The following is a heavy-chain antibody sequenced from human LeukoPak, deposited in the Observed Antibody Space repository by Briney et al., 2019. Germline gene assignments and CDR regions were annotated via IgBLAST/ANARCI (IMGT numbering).Heavy chain of an antibody. CDR1: GGSITSTSFY. CDR2: IYHTGRT. V-gene: IGHV4-39*01. CDR3: VRHFGYTSAWDLYYYVIDV. J-gene: IGHJ6*02. D-gene: IGHD6-19*01. Sequence: SSGTLSLTCTVSGGSITSTSFYWRWIRQSPGKGLEWIGSIYHTGRTYDNPSLKSRVTISVDTSENQFSLKLNSVTAADTAIYYCVRHFGYTSAWDLYYYVIDVWGQGTTVTMSS.